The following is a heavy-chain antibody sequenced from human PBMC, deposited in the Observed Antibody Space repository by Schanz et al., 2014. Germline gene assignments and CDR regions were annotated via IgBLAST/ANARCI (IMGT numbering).Heavy chain of an antibody. CDR1: GFIFSDYY. V-gene: IGHV3-11*05. CDR2: VSSSSSYT. J-gene: IGHJ4*02. Sequence: VQVVESGGGLVQPGGSLRLSCAASGFIFSDYYMSWIRQAPGKGLEWVSYVSSSSSYTHYADSVKGRFTISRDNAKSSLYLQMNSLRVEDTAVYYCAASSGWHPSTDYWGQGTLVTVSS. D-gene: IGHD6-19*01. CDR3: AASSGWHPSTDY.